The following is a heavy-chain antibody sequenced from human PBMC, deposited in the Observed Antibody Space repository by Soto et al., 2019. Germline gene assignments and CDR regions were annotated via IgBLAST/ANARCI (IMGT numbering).Heavy chain of an antibody. CDR1: GGAIGSHY. Sequence: PSETLSLTCTISGGAIGSHYWTWIRQPAGKGLEWIGRIYSSGSTQYNPSLRSRVTMSLDTSKNQFSLRLESVTAADTAVYYCARGQRFSDWFDPWGQGTLVTVSS. CDR3: ARGQRFSDWFDP. V-gene: IGHV4-4*07. CDR2: IYSSGST. J-gene: IGHJ5*02. D-gene: IGHD3-3*01.